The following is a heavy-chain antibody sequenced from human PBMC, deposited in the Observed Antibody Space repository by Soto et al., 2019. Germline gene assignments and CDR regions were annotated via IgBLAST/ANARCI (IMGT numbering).Heavy chain of an antibody. CDR3: ARAYCSGGSCYRLGFDP. Sequence: QLQLQESGSGLVKPSQTLSLTCAVSGGSISSGGYSWSWIRQPPGKGLEWIGDIYHSGSTYYNPYLKSRVPISVDRSKNQFSLKLSSVTAADTAVYYCARAYCSGGSCYRLGFDPWGQGTLVTVSS. J-gene: IGHJ5*02. V-gene: IGHV4-30-2*01. CDR1: GGSISSGGYS. D-gene: IGHD2-15*01. CDR2: IYHSGST.